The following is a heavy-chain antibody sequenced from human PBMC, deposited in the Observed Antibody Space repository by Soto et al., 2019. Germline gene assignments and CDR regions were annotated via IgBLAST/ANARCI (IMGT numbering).Heavy chain of an antibody. D-gene: IGHD6-19*01. J-gene: IGHJ6*02. V-gene: IGHV1-18*01. CDR1: GYTFSNYG. CDR3: SRFIMVGGWFDPNYYHGMDV. CDR2: ISGYNGNT. Sequence: QVQLVQSGAEVKKPGASVTVSCKTSGYTFSNYGINWVRQAPGQGLEWMGWISGYNGNTNYAQTVQGRVTITTHTSTGTVYMELRSLKSDATAIYYCSRFIMVGGWFDPNYYHGMDVRGQGTTVTVSS.